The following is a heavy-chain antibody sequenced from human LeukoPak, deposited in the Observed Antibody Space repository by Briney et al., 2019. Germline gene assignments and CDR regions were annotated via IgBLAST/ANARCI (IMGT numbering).Heavy chain of an antibody. J-gene: IGHJ4*02. Sequence: GGSLRLSCAASELTFSGYWMNWVRQAPGKGLQWVGNIRQDGGQTHYSDSVKGRFTISRDNAKRSLYLQMNSLRPEDTAVYYCARDGHSSGSFDYWGQGTLVIVSS. CDR3: ARDGHSSGSFDY. D-gene: IGHD3-10*01. CDR1: ELTFSGYW. CDR2: IRQDGGQT. V-gene: IGHV3-7*01.